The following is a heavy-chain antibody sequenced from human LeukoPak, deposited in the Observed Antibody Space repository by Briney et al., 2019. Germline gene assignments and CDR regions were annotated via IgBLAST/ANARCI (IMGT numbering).Heavy chain of an antibody. J-gene: IGHJ5*02. D-gene: IGHD5-24*01. CDR3: AKDMTYNDGRWEFDP. V-gene: IGHV3-23*01. CDR1: GFTLNNFA. Sequence: GGSLRLSCAASGFTLNNFAITWVRQAPGKGLEWVSGILTSGATYYAESVKNRFTISRDSSQNTMYLQVNSLRAEDTAVYYCAKDMTYNDGRWEFDPWGQGTLVTVS. CDR2: ILTSGAT.